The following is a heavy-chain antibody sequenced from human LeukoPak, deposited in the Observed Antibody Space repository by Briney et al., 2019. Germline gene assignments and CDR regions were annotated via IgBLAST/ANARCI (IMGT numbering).Heavy chain of an antibody. V-gene: IGHV4-59*01. J-gene: IGHJ3*02. Sequence: PSETLSLTCTVSGGSISSYYWSWVRQPPGKGLEWIGYIYYSGSTNYHPSLKSRVTISVDTSKNQFSLKLSSVTAADTAVYYCARVGGKYDAFDIWGQGTMVAVSS. CDR3: ARVGGKYDAFDI. D-gene: IGHD4-23*01. CDR1: GGSISSYY. CDR2: IYYSGST.